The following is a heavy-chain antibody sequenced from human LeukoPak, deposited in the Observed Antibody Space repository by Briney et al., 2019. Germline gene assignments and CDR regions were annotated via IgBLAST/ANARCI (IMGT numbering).Heavy chain of an antibody. CDR3: ARGGGLDV. Sequence: SGGSLRLSCAASGFTFSSYWMNWAGQAPGKGLEWVASINHNGNVNYYVDSVKGRFTISRDNAKNSLYLQMSNLRAEDTAVYFCARGGGLDVWGQGATVTVSS. V-gene: IGHV3-7*03. CDR2: INHNGNVN. D-gene: IGHD3-16*01. J-gene: IGHJ6*02. CDR1: GFTFSSYW.